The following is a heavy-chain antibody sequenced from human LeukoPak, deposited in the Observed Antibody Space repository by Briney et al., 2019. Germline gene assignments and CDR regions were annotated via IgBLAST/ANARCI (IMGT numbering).Heavy chain of an antibody. CDR1: GGSISSGDYY. Sequence: SQTLSLTCTVSGGSISSGDYYWSWIRQPPGKGLEWIGYIYYSGSTYYNPSLKSRVTISVDTSKNQFSLKLSSVTDAYTAVYYCASAPVEMATLRFPLSGQGTMVTVST. J-gene: IGHJ3*01. D-gene: IGHD5-24*01. CDR2: IYYSGST. CDR3: ASAPVEMATLRFPL. V-gene: IGHV4-30-4*08.